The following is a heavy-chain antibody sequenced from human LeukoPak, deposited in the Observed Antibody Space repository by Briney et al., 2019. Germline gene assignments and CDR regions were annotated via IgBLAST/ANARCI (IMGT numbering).Heavy chain of an antibody. CDR2: ISSSSSTI. J-gene: IGHJ3*02. CDR3: ARDSPKQWLVTDAFDI. Sequence: GGSLRLSCAASGFTFSGYSMSWVRQAPGKGLEWVSYISSSSSTIYYADSVKGRFTISRDNAKNSLYLQMNSLRAEDTAVYYCARDSPKQWLVTDAFDIWGQGTMVTVSS. V-gene: IGHV3-48*01. CDR1: GFTFSGYS. D-gene: IGHD6-19*01.